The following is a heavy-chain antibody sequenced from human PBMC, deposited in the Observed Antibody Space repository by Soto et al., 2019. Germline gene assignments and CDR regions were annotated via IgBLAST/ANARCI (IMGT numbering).Heavy chain of an antibody. CDR3: AKYGGAGGYLGTGLDP. Sequence: QVQLVQSGAEVKKPGSSVKVSCKASGGTFSNYAITWVRQAPGLGLEWVARIIPIFGTTNAAQKFQGRVRKTADTSTTKDYMDLGDLNSDNTAVYYRAKYGGAGGYLGTGLDPWGQGTLVTVSS. CDR2: IIPIFGTT. CDR1: GGTFSNYA. J-gene: IGHJ5*02. D-gene: IGHD5-12*01. V-gene: IGHV1-69*08.